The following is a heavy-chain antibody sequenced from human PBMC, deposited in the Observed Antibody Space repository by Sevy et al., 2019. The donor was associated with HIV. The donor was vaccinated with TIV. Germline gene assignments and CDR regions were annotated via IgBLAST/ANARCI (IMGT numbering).Heavy chain of an antibody. CDR2: IYPGDSEI. CDR1: GYTFTMSW. J-gene: IGHJ6*02. CDR3: VRLQLWISRNFYQGMDV. V-gene: IGHV5-51*01. Sequence: GESLKISCKGSGYTFTMSWIGWVRQMPGKGLEWMAIIYPGDSEIRDSPSFQGQVTISVDKSISTAYLQWSSLKASDTAMYYCVRLQLWISRNFYQGMDVWGQGTTVTVSS. D-gene: IGHD3-10*01.